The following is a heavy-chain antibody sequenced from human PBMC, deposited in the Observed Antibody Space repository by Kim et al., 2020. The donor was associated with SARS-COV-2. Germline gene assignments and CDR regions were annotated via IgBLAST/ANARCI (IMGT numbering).Heavy chain of an antibody. CDR3: TKPRAWANTFDV. CDR2: T. V-gene: IGHV4-39*01. J-gene: IGHJ3*01. Sequence: TVFNPPHRSRLTMSQETSKNQFSLRLSSVTAADTAVYYCTKPRAWANTFDVWGRGTMVTVSS. D-gene: IGHD2-8*01.